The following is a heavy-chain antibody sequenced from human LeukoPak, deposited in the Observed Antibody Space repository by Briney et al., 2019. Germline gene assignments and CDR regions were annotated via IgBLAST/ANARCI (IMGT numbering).Heavy chain of an antibody. V-gene: IGHV1-18*01. Sequence: ASVKVSCKASGYTFTSYGISWARQAPGQGLEWMGWISAYNGNTNYAQKLQGRVTMTTDISTSTAYMELRSLRSDDTAVYYCARDQHRLDDFWSGYPPTPFDYWGQGTLVTVSS. CDR2: ISAYNGNT. CDR1: GYTFTSYG. J-gene: IGHJ4*02. CDR3: ARDQHRLDDFWSGYPPTPFDY. D-gene: IGHD3-3*01.